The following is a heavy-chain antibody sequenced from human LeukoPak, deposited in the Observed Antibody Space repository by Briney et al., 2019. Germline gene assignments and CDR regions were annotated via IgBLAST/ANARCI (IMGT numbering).Heavy chain of an antibody. J-gene: IGHJ4*02. CDR2: ISAYNGNT. D-gene: IGHD3/OR15-3a*01. CDR1: GGTFSSYA. V-gene: IGHV1-18*01. CDR3: ARDTGYHDFLFDY. Sequence: GSSVKVSCKASGGTFSSYAISWVRQAPGQGLEWMGWISAYNGNTNYAQKLQGRVTMTTDTSTSTAYMELRSLRSDDTAVYYCARDTGYHDFLFDYWGQGTLVTVSS.